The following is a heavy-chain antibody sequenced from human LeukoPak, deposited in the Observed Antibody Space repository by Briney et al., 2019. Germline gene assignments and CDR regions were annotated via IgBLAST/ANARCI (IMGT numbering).Heavy chain of an antibody. D-gene: IGHD1-7*01. V-gene: IGHV4-34*01. CDR1: GGSFSGYY. Sequence: SETLSLTCAVYGGSFSGYYWSWIRQPPGKGLEWIGEINHSGSTNYNPSLKSRVTISVDTSKNQFSLKLSSVTAADTAVYYCARVWNYSKFWFDPWGQGTLVTVSS. J-gene: IGHJ5*02. CDR3: ARVWNYSKFWFDP. CDR2: INHSGST.